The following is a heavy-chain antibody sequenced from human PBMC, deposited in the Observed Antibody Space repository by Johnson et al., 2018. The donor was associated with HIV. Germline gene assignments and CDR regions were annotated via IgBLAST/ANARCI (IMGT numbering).Heavy chain of an antibody. J-gene: IGHJ3*01. CDR2: ISSGGGSI. CDR3: SGGKWGVGANAFDV. V-gene: IGHV3-11*04. CDR1: GFTFSDYY. D-gene: IGHD1-26*01. Sequence: QVQLVESGGGLVKPGGSLRLSCAASGFTFSDYYMSWIRQAPGEGLEWISYISSGGGSILYADSVKVRFTISRDNAQNSLFLQMNSLRAEDTAVYYCSGGKWGVGANAFDVWGQGTMDTVSS.